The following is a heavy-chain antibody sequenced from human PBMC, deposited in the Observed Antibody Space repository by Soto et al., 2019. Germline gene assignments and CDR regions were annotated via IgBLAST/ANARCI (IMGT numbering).Heavy chain of an antibody. Sequence: SETLSLTCAVSGYSISSSNWWGWIRQPPGKGLEWIGYIYYSGTTNYNPSLKSRVTISVDTSKNQFSLKLNSVTAADTAVYYCARDLWGYCGTDCYPLDVWGQGTTVTVSS. CDR3: ARDLWGYCGTDCYPLDV. J-gene: IGHJ6*02. CDR2: IYYSGTT. CDR1: GYSISSSNW. D-gene: IGHD2-21*02. V-gene: IGHV4-28*03.